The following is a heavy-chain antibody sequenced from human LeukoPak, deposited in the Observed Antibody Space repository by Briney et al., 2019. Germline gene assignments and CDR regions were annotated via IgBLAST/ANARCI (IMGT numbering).Heavy chain of an antibody. Sequence: SVKVSCKAPGFTFTSSAMQWVRQARGQRLEWIGWIVVGSGNTNYAQKFQERVTITRDMSTSTAYMELSSLRSEDTAVYYCAARLTSIAAAGDSDYWGQGTLVTVSS. D-gene: IGHD6-13*01. J-gene: IGHJ4*02. CDR2: IVVGSGNT. CDR1: GFTFTSSA. V-gene: IGHV1-58*02. CDR3: AARLTSIAAAGDSDY.